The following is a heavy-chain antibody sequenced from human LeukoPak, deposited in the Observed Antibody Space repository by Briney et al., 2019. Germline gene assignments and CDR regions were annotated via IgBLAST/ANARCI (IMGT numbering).Heavy chain of an antibody. J-gene: IGHJ4*02. CDR2: IYYSGST. CDR1: GGSFSGYY. Sequence: PSETLSLTCAAYGGSFSGYYWSWIRQPPGKGLEWIGSIYYSGSTYYNPSLKSRVTISVDTSKNQFSLKLSSVTAADTAVYYCARQGYSSGWYLGYRGQGTLVGVSS. V-gene: IGHV4-34*01. D-gene: IGHD6-19*01. CDR3: ARQGYSSGWYLGY.